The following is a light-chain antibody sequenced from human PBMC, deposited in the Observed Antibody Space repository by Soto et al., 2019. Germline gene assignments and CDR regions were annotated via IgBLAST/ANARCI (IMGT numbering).Light chain of an antibody. CDR1: HSVTTNS. V-gene: IGKV3-20*01. J-gene: IGKJ5*01. CDR2: AVS. Sequence: EIVLTQSPGTLSLSPGERAALSCRASHSVTTNSLACYQQKPGQAPMLLIYAVSSRATGIPARFSGSGSGTDFTSTISRVKTEYFEMYYCQQHGTAPSTLGQGTRLESK. CDR3: QQHGTAPST.